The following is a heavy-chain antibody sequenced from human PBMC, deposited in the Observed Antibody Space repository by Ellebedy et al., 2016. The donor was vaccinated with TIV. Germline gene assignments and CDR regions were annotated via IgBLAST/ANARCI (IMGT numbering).Heavy chain of an antibody. CDR1: GGSISSYY. J-gene: IGHJ4*02. V-gene: IGHV4-4*07. D-gene: IGHD3-9*01. CDR3: ARADLDWTLDS. CDR2: IYSTGSA. Sequence: SETLSLTCTVSGGSISSYYWNWIRQPAGKGLEWIGRIYSTGSANYNPSLKSRVTMSVDTSKNQFSLKLSSVTAADTAVYYCARADLDWTLDSWGQGTLVTVSS.